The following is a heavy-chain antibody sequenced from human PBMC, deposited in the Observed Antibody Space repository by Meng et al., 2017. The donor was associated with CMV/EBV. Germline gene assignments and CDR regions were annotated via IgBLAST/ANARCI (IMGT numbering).Heavy chain of an antibody. D-gene: IGHD2-2*01. CDR2: IYYSGST. V-gene: IGHV4-39*07. Sequence: GSLRLSCTVSGGSISSSSYYWGWIRQPPGKGLEWIGSIYYSGSTYYNPSLKSRVTISVDTSKNQFSLKLSSVTAADTAVYYCARDYVPAASTDAFDIWGQGTMVTVS. CDR3: ARDYVPAASTDAFDI. CDR1: GGSISSSSYY. J-gene: IGHJ3*02.